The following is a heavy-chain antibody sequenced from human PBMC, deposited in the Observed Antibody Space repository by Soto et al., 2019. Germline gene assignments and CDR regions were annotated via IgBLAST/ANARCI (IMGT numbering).Heavy chain of an antibody. V-gene: IGHV3-9*01. Sequence: PGGSLRLSCAASGFTFDDYAMHWVRQAPGKGLEWVSGISWNSGSIGYADSVKGRFTISRDNAKNSLYLQMNSLRAEDTAVYYCAREGSSVLPYYGMDVWGQGTTVTVSS. CDR3: AREGSSVLPYYGMDV. CDR2: ISWNSGSI. CDR1: GFTFDDYA. D-gene: IGHD3-22*01. J-gene: IGHJ6*02.